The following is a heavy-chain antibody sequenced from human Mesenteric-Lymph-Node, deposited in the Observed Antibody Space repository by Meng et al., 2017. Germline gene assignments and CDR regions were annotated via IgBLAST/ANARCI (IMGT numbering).Heavy chain of an antibody. CDR1: GFSFSGHA. V-gene: IGHV3-33*01. CDR3: ARPQDGYNLHYFQY. J-gene: IGHJ4*02. CDR2: IRYDGSST. Sequence: QAERVGAGGALVQPGRSLSLSFAASGFSFSGHARHWVRLAPGQGLEWVAVIRYDGSSTYYADSVKGRFSISRDNSENTLYLQMNSLRAEDTAVYYCARPQDGYNLHYFQYWGQGTLVTVSS. D-gene: IGHD5-24*01.